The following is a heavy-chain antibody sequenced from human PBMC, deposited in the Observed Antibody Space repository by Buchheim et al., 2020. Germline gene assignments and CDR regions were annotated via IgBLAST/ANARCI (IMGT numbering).Heavy chain of an antibody. CDR1: GFTFSTYA. D-gene: IGHD6-19*01. J-gene: IGHJ4*02. Sequence: EVQLLESGGGLVQPGGSLRLSCAASGFTFSTYAMSWVRLAPGKGMEWVAAISDSGISTYYANSVRGRFTISRDNSRNTLYLEMNNLGTDDTAVYYCAKDHTTFGAAVAGRDPYDSWGQGTL. V-gene: IGHV3-23*01. CDR3: AKDHTTFGAAVAGRDPYDS. CDR2: ISDSGIST.